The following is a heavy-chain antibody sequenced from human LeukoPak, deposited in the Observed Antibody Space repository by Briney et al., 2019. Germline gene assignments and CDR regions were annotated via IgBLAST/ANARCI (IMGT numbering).Heavy chain of an antibody. J-gene: IGHJ4*02. V-gene: IGHV4-34*01. CDR2: INHSGST. CDR1: GGSFSGYH. Sequence: SETLSLTCAVYGGSFSGYHWSWIRQPPGKGLEWIGEINHSGSTNYNPSLKSRVTISVDTSKNQFSLKLSSVTAADTAVYYCARGYVSTRARYSGSSRSFDYWGQGTLVTVSS. D-gene: IGHD1-26*01. CDR3: ARGYVSTRARYSGSSRSFDY.